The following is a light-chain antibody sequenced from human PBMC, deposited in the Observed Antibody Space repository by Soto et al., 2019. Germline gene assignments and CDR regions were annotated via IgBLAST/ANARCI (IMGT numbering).Light chain of an antibody. CDR1: SSNIGSNY. V-gene: IGLV1-44*01. CDR2: NND. J-gene: IGLJ3*02. CDR3: ASWDDRLSGWV. Sequence: QSVLTQPPSASGTPGQRVTILCSGSSSNIGSNYVNWYLQVPGTAPKLVIYNNDQRPSGVPDRFLGSKSGTSASLAINGLQSEDEADYYCASWDDRLSGWVFGGGTKLTVL.